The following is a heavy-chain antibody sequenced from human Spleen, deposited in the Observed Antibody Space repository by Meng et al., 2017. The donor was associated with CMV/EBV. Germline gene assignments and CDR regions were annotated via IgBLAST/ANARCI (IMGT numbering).Heavy chain of an antibody. CDR1: GGSISSYY. Sequence: SETLSLTCTVSGGSISSYYWSWIRQPPGKGLEWNGYIYYSGSTNYNPSLKSRVTISVDTSKNQFSLKLTSVTAADTAVYYCARAVVGATCPLYWGQGTLVTVSS. CDR2: IYYSGST. CDR3: ARAVVGATCPLY. V-gene: IGHV4-59*12. D-gene: IGHD1-26*01. J-gene: IGHJ4*02.